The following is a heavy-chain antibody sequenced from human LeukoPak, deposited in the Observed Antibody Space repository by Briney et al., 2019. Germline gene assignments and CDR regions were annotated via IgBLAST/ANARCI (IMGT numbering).Heavy chain of an antibody. D-gene: IGHD3-10*01. Sequence: PGGSLRLSCAASGFTFSSYGMHWVRQAPGKGLEWVAVIWYDGSNKYYADSVKGRFTISRDNSKNTLYLQMNSLRAEDTAVYYCARGLPASTPLLWFGELSSANGDYWGQGTLVTVSS. CDR3: ARGLPASTPLLWFGELSSANGDY. V-gene: IGHV3-33*01. CDR2: IWYDGSNK. CDR1: GFTFSSYG. J-gene: IGHJ4*02.